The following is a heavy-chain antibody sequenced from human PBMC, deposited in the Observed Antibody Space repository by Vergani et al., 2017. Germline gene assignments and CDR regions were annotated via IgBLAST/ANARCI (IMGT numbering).Heavy chain of an antibody. J-gene: IGHJ2*01. CDR1: GGSINPSSSF. D-gene: IGHD3-16*01. CDR3: ARWRGVNWYFDL. Sequence: QLQLQESGPGLVKPSETLSLICTVSGGSINPSSSFWGWIRQSPGKGLEWIGSSNYVGRTYYIPSLQSRATVFVDTSKNQFSLNVTSVTAADTALYYCARWRGVNWYFDLWGRGTLVTVSS. CDR2: SNYVGRT. V-gene: IGHV4-39*01.